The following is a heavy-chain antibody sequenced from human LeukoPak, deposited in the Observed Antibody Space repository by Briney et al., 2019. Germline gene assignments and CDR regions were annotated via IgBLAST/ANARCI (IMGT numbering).Heavy chain of an antibody. Sequence: GGSLRLSCAASGFTFSSYAMSWVRQAPGKGLEWVSAISSSGSTIYYADSVKGRFTISRDNAKNSLYLQMNSLRAEDTAVYYCARDLRYSSSGYFDYWGQGTLVTVSS. D-gene: IGHD6-6*01. CDR2: ISSSGSTI. J-gene: IGHJ4*02. CDR1: GFTFSSYA. CDR3: ARDLRYSSSGYFDY. V-gene: IGHV3-48*04.